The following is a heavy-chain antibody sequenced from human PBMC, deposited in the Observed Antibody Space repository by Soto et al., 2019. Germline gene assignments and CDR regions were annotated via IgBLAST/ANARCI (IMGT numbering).Heavy chain of an antibody. D-gene: IGHD2-21*01. CDR2: IHPGNSSI. CDR3: ATHEWIAPDF. Sequence: GESLKISCETSGYSITDYWIGLVRQMPGTGLEWMATIHPGNSSINYSPSFRGQVTISVDKSTSTAYLQWSSLKASDTAIYYCATHEWIAPDFWGQGTLVTVSS. CDR1: GYSITDYW. V-gene: IGHV5-51*01. J-gene: IGHJ4*02.